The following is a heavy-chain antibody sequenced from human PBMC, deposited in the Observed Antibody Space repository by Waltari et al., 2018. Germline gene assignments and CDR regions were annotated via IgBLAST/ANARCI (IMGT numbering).Heavy chain of an antibody. Sequence: EVQLVESGGGLVQPGRSLRLSCAASGFTFDDYAMHWVRQAPGKGLEWVSGISWNRGSICYADSVKGRFTISRDNAKNSLYLQMNSLRAEDTALYYCAKGVRFLELLYFDYWGQGTLVTVSS. CDR2: ISWNRGSI. CDR1: GFTFDDYA. V-gene: IGHV3-9*01. CDR3: AKGVRFLELLYFDY. J-gene: IGHJ4*02. D-gene: IGHD3-3*01.